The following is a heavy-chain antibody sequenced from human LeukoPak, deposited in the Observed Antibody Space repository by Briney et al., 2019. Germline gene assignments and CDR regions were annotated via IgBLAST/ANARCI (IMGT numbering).Heavy chain of an antibody. V-gene: IGHV4-39*01. Sequence: SETLSLTCTVSGDSLNNSNYFWGWIRQPPGKGLEWIATIHYTGNAYYNPSLTSRLTISVDMSRNQFSLKLTSVTAADMAVYYCARPVDWYFDAWGRGTLVTVSS. CDR1: GDSLNNSNYF. CDR2: IHYTGNA. J-gene: IGHJ2*01. CDR3: ARPVDWYFDA.